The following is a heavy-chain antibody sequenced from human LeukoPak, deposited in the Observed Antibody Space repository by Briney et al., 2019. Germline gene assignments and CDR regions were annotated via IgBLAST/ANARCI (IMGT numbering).Heavy chain of an antibody. CDR3: GRGSVGFGELNY. V-gene: IGHV3-30-3*01. D-gene: IGHD3-10*01. J-gene: IGHJ4*02. CDR2: ISYDGSNK. CDR1: GFTFSSYA. Sequence: PGRSLRLSCAASGFTFSSYAMHWVRQAPGKGLEWVAVISYDGSNKFYADSVKGRFTLSRDNSKNTLYLQMNSLRIKDTAVYYCGRGSVGFGELNYWGQGTLVTVSS.